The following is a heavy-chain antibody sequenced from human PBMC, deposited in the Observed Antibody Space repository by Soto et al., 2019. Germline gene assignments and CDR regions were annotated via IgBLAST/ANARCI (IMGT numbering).Heavy chain of an antibody. D-gene: IGHD3-16*01. V-gene: IGHV3-23*01. CDR3: AKDRDYYENSYYFDY. CDR1: GFTFNSPA. J-gene: IGHJ4*02. CDR2: ISGRVVNT. Sequence: PXVSLRLSCATSGFTFNSPALSWVRQAPGRRLEWVSTISGRVVNTYYADSVKGRFTISRDNSKNTLYLQMNSLRAEDTAMYYCAKDRDYYENSYYFDYWGPGTLVTVSS.